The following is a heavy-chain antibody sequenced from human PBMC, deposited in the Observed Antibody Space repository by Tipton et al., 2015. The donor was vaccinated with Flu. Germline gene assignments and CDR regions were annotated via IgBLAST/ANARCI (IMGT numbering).Heavy chain of an antibody. CDR2: VYHGGTT. CDR3: ARHTGDSVRGVIDY. D-gene: IGHD3-10*02. J-gene: IGHJ4*02. Sequence: TLPLTCTVSGYSISSRYYWGWIRQPPGKGLEWIGCVYHGGTTYYNPSLKSRLTISVDTSKNQFSLRLSSVTAADTAVYYCARHTGDSVRGVIDYWGQGTLVTVSS. V-gene: IGHV4-38-2*02. CDR1: GYSISSRYY.